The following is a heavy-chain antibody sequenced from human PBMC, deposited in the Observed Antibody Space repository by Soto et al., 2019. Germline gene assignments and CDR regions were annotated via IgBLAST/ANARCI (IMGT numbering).Heavy chain of an antibody. CDR3: ARDRDHLLGFAY. J-gene: IGHJ4*02. Sequence: QVQLVECGGGVVQPGRSLRLSCAASGFTFSNYAMHWVRQAPGKGLEWVAIISYGGSSKDYADSVKGRFTISRDDSKNTLYLEMASLRAEDTAVYYCARDRDHLLGFAYWGQETLVTVSS. V-gene: IGHV3-30-3*01. CDR1: GFTFSNYA. CDR2: ISYGGSSK. D-gene: IGHD2-8*02.